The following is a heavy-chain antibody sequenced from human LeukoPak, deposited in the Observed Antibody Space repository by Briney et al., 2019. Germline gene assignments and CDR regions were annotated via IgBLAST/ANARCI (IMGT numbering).Heavy chain of an antibody. D-gene: IGHD3-10*01. Sequence: GASVKVSCKASGGTFSSYAISWVRQAPGQGLEWMGGIIPIFGTANYAQKFQGRVTITTDEATSTAYMELSSLRSEDTAVYYCARDLGGGGSSGYYMDVRGKGTTVTVSS. CDR2: IIPIFGTA. J-gene: IGHJ6*03. V-gene: IGHV1-69*05. CDR3: ARDLGGGGSSGYYMDV. CDR1: GGTFSSYA.